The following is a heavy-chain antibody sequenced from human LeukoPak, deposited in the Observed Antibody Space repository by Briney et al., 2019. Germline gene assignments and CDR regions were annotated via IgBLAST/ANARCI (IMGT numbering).Heavy chain of an antibody. J-gene: IGHJ4*02. CDR2: INWNGGST. CDR1: GFTFSDYY. CDR3: ARDYSSGYNGYFDY. D-gene: IGHD5-12*01. Sequence: GGSLRLSCAASGFTFSDYYMSWIRQAPGKGLEWVSGINWNGGSTGYADSVKGRFTIFRENAKNSLYLQMDSLRAEDTAFYYCARDYSSGYNGYFDYWGQGTLVTVSS. V-gene: IGHV3-20*04.